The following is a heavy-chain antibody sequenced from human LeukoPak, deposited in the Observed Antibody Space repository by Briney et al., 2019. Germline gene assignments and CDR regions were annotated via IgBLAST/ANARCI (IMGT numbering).Heavy chain of an antibody. D-gene: IGHD6-19*01. CDR3: AKDSSGPAF. J-gene: IGHJ4*02. CDR2: IYSSGGT. V-gene: IGHV3-53*01. CDR1: GFTFSSYW. Sequence: GGSLRLSCAASGFTFSSYWMHWVRQAPGKGLEWVSVIYSSGGTFYSESVKGRFTISRDYSKNTLYLQMNSLRVDDTAVYYCAKDSSGPAFWGQGTLVTVSS.